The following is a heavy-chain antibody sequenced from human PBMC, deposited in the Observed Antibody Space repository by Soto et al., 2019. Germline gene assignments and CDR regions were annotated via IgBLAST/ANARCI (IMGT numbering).Heavy chain of an antibody. Sequence: ASVKVSCKASGGTFSSYGISWLRQAPGQGLEWMGWISAYNGNTNYAQKLQGRVTMTTGTSTSTAYMELKNLRSDDTVVYYCAGRFGVINAFDIWGQGTMVTV. J-gene: IGHJ3*02. CDR1: GGTFSSYG. V-gene: IGHV1-18*01. D-gene: IGHD3-3*01. CDR2: ISAYNGNT. CDR3: AGRFGVINAFDI.